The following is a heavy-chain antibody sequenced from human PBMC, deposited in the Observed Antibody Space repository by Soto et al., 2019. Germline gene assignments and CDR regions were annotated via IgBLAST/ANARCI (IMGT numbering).Heavy chain of an antibody. V-gene: IGHV1-3*05. CDR3: ARAWVVVTAPDY. D-gene: IGHD2-21*02. Sequence: QVQLVQSGAEEKKPGASVKVSCKASGYTFTIYDMHWVRHAPGQRLEWMGWINAGNGNTKYSQKFQGRVTITRDTSASTAYMELSSLRSEDTAVYYCARAWVVVTAPDYWGQGTLVTVSS. CDR1: GYTFTIYD. J-gene: IGHJ4*02. CDR2: INAGNGNT.